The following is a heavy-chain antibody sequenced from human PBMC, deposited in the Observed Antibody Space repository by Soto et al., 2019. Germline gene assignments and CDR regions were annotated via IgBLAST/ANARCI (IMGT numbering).Heavy chain of an antibody. CDR1: GGSISSGGYS. J-gene: IGHJ4*02. D-gene: IGHD3-22*01. Sequence: SETLSLTCAVSGGSISSGGYSWSWIRQPPGKGLEWIGYIYHSGSTYYNPSLKSRVTISVDRSKNQFSLKLSSVTAADTAVYYCARENYDSIGWLDHRGQRTLVTVSS. CDR2: IYHSGST. CDR3: ARENYDSIGWLDH. V-gene: IGHV4-30-2*01.